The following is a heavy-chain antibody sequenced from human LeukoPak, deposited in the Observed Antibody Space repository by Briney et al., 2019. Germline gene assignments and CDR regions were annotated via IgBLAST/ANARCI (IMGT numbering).Heavy chain of an antibody. Sequence: GASVKVSCKTSGYSFDSHHVHWVRQAPGQGLEWMGVKFSHDGTTSYTQNFQGRLTMTRDTSTSTVYMELSSLRPEDTAVYYCARDSGNFHYDMDVWGQGTTVTVSS. V-gene: IGHV1-46*02. CDR1: GYSFDSHH. CDR2: KFSHDGTT. D-gene: IGHD3-10*01. CDR3: ARDSGNFHYDMDV. J-gene: IGHJ6*02.